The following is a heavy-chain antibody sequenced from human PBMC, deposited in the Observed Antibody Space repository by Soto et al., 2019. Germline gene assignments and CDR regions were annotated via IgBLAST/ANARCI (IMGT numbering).Heavy chain of an antibody. CDR3: AAEQRGFGDWNLFDP. Sequence: GESLKISCKGSGYSFTSYWIGWVRQMPGKGLEWMGIIYPGDSDTRYSPSFQGQVTISADKSISTAYLQWSSLKASDTDMYYCAAEQRGFGDWNLFDPWGQGTLVTAPQ. D-gene: IGHD3-10*01. J-gene: IGHJ5*02. CDR1: GYSFTSYW. V-gene: IGHV5-51*01. CDR2: IYPGDSDT.